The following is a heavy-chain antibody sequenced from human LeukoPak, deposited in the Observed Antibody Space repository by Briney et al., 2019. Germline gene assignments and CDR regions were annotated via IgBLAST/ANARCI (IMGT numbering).Heavy chain of an antibody. D-gene: IGHD2-2*01. CDR1: GFTFSSYS. CDR3: ARSEVPAAPLDY. J-gene: IGHJ4*02. CDR2: ISSSGSTI. V-gene: IGHV3-48*04. Sequence: GGSLRLSCAASGFTFSSYSMSWIRQAPGKGLEWVSYISSSGSTIYYADSVKGRFTISRDNAKNSLYLQMNSLRAEDTAVYYCARSEVPAAPLDYWGQGTLVTVSS.